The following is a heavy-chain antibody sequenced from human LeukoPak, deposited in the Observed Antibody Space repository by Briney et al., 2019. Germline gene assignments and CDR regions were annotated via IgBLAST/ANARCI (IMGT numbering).Heavy chain of an antibody. CDR1: GFTFNSYA. CDR3: ARGRPHGNDY. CDR2: ASGSGSST. V-gene: IGHV3-23*01. J-gene: IGHJ4*02. Sequence: GGSLRLSCAASGFTFNSYALDWVRQTPGKGLEWVSVASGSGSSTYYADSVKGRFTISRDNSKNTLYLQMNSLRVEDTAVYYCARGRPHGNDYWGQGTLVTVSS. D-gene: IGHD4-23*01.